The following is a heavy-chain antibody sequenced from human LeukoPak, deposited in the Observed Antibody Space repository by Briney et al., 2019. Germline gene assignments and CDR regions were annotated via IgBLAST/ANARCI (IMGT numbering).Heavy chain of an antibody. CDR2: INHSGST. V-gene: IGHV4-34*01. Sequence: SETLPLTCAVYGGSFSGYYWSWIRQPPGKGLEWIGEINHSGSTNYNPSLKSRVTISVDTSKNQFSLKLSSVTAADTAVYYCARGKMVRGVIFDYWGQGTLVTVSS. CDR3: ARGKMVRGVIFDY. J-gene: IGHJ4*02. D-gene: IGHD3-10*01. CDR1: GGSFSGYY.